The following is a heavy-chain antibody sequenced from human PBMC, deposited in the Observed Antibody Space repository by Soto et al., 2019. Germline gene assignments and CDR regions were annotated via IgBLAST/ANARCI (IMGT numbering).Heavy chain of an antibody. J-gene: IGHJ5*02. V-gene: IGHV4-31*03. CDR2: IYYSGST. CDR1: GGSISSGGYY. CDR3: ARGGGCSGGSCYSSLSWFDP. D-gene: IGHD2-15*01. Sequence: SETLSFTCTVSGGSISSGGYYWSWIRQHPGKGLEWIGYIYYSGSTYYNPSLKSRVTISVDTSKNQFSLKLSSVTAADTAVYYCARGGGCSGGSCYSSLSWFDPWGQGTLVTVSS.